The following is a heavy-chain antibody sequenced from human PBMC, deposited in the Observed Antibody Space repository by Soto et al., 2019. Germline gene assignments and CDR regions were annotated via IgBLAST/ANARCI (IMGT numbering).Heavy chain of an antibody. CDR1: GDFIRNGDYY. V-gene: IGHV4-30-4*08. CDR3: ARDRSGNWFDP. CDR2: IYYSGNT. Sequence: KTSETLSLTCTVTGDFIRNGDYYWTWVRQSPGKGLEWIGYIYYSGNTYYNPSLKSRVAMSIDTSKNQFSLRLTSVTAADTAVYYCARDRSGNWFDPWGQGIQVTSPQ. D-gene: IGHD3-10*01. J-gene: IGHJ5*02.